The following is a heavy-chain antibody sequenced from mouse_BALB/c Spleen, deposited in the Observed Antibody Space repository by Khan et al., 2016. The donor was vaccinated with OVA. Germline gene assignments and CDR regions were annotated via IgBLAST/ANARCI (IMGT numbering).Heavy chain of an antibody. CDR2: INPHIGET. J-gene: IGHJ2*01. Sequence: VQLQQSGPELVRPGASVKISCKASGYSFTGYFMNWVMQRPGKSLEWIGRINPHIGETFYNQRFKDKATLTVDASSNTAYMELRSLASEDSAVYYYTRIYRSDFDYWGQGTTLTVSS. CDR1: GYSFTGYF. D-gene: IGHD1-1*01. CDR3: TRIYRSDFDY. V-gene: IGHV1-20*02.